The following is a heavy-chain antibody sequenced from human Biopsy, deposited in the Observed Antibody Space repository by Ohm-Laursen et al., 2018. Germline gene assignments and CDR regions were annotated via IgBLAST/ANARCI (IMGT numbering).Heavy chain of an antibody. D-gene: IGHD3-10*01. J-gene: IGHJ4*02. CDR3: ARDRMTDVFGGPTRTDVFDS. Sequence: ASVKVSCKASGYTFNDYYIHCVRQSPGQGLEWMGWVNPNSGATNSAEKFRGRVTLTRDTSISAVYIELRRLKSDDAAVYFCARDRMTDVFGGPTRTDVFDSWGQGTPVTVSS. CDR1: GYTFNDYY. V-gene: IGHV1-2*02. CDR2: VNPNSGAT.